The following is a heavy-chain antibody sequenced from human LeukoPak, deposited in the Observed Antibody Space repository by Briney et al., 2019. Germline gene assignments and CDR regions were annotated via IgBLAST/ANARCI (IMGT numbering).Heavy chain of an antibody. D-gene: IGHD3-16*01. CDR1: GGSISTYY. J-gene: IGHJ4*02. CDR3: ARDRLGLPVDY. CDR2: IYYSGST. V-gene: IGHV4-59*01. Sequence: SETLSLTCTVSGGSISTYYWTWIRQPPGTGPEWIGYIYYSGSTNYNPSLKSRVIMSVDTSKNQFSLKLNSVTAADTAVYYCARDRLGLPVDYWGRGTLVTVSS.